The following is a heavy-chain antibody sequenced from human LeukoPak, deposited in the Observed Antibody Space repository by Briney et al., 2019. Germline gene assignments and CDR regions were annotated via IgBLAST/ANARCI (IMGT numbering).Heavy chain of an antibody. CDR1: GGSISSGGYY. Sequence: PSETLSLTCTVSGGSISSGGYYWSWIRQPPGKGLEWIGYIYHSGSTYYNPSLKSRVTISVDRSKNQFSLKVSSVTAADTAVYYCARVYSSGSRAFQHWGQGTLVTVS. D-gene: IGHD6-19*01. J-gene: IGHJ1*01. CDR2: IYHSGST. CDR3: ARVYSSGSRAFQH. V-gene: IGHV4-30-2*01.